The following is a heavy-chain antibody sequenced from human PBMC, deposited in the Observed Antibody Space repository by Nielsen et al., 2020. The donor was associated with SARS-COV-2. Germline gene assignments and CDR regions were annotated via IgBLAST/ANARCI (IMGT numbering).Heavy chain of an antibody. V-gene: IGHV3-53*01. D-gene: IGHD2-21*02. CDR2: IHHQSGGAT. CDR1: GVAVNDVY. CDR3: ATRESVPVTAGDAFNI. Sequence: GESLKISCAASGVAVNDVYMSWVRQAPGKGLEWVAVIHHQSGGATYYADSVRGRFTISRDSSENTLHLQMHSLSVEDTAIYYCATRESVPVTAGDAFNIWGQGTTVSVSS. J-gene: IGHJ3*02.